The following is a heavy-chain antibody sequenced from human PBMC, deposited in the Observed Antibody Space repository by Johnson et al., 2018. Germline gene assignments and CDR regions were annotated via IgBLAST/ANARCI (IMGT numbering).Heavy chain of an antibody. CDR1: GGTFSSYA. CDR2: IIPIFGTA. D-gene: IGHD4-17*01. J-gene: IGHJ6*02. Sequence: QVQLVQSGAEVKKPGSSVKVSCKASGGTFSSYAISWVRPAPGQGLEWMGGIIPIFGTANYAQKFQGTVTITADESTNTAYMELSSLRSEDTAGYYCARGPDGDSRYYYYGMDVWGQGTTVTVSS. V-gene: IGHV1-69*12. CDR3: ARGPDGDSRYYYYGMDV.